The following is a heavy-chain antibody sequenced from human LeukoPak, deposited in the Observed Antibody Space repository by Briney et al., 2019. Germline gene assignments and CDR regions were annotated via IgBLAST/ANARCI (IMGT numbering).Heavy chain of an antibody. D-gene: IGHD1-26*01. J-gene: IGHJ4*02. CDR1: GFSVSSNY. Sequence: PGGSLRLSCVASGFSVSSNYMTWVRQAPGKGLVWVSRIKSDGSFSEYADSVKGRFTISRDNAKNTLYLQMNSLRGEDTAVYYCARELWVLDYRGQGTLVTVSS. CDR2: IKSDGSFS. V-gene: IGHV3-74*01. CDR3: ARELWVLDY.